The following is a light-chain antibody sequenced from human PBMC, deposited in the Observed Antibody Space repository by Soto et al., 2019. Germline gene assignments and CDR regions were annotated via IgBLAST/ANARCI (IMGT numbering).Light chain of an antibody. J-gene: IGLJ3*02. Sequence: QSVLTQPPSASGTPGQRVTISCSGSSSNIESNSVNWYQRLPGTAPKLLIYSNSQRPSGVPDRFSGSKSGTSASLAISELQSEDEADYYCAAYEDSLNGPVFGGGTQLTVL. CDR3: AAYEDSLNGPV. CDR1: SSNIESNS. CDR2: SNS. V-gene: IGLV1-44*01.